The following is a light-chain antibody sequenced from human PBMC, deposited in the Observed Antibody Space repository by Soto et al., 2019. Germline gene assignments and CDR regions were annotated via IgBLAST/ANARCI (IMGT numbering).Light chain of an antibody. V-gene: IGLV1-51*01. CDR1: SSNIGNDY. CDR3: GTWDSIVSAYG. J-gene: IGLJ1*01. CDR2: DNY. Sequence: QSVLTQPPSVSAAPGQTVTISCSGSSSNIGNDYVSWYQQLPGTAPKLLIYDNYKRPSGIPDRFSGSKAGTSGTLGITGLQTGDEADYYCGTWDSIVSAYGFGTGTKVTVL.